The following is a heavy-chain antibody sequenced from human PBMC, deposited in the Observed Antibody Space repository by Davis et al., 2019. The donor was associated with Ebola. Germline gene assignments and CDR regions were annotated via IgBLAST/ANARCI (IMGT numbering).Heavy chain of an antibody. CDR1: GFTFYRYE. J-gene: IGHJ6*02. CDR3: ARILRFLNGMDV. V-gene: IGHV3-48*03. CDR2: ISGSATST. Sequence: GESLKISCAASGFTFYRYEMNWVRQAPGKGLEWVSYISGSATSTFYADSVKGRFTISRDNAKNSLYLQMNSLRDEDTAVYHCARILRFLNGMDVWGQGTTVTVSS. D-gene: IGHD3-3*01.